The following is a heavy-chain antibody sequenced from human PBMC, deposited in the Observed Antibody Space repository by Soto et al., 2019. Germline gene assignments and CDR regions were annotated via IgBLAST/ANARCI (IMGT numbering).Heavy chain of an antibody. CDR2: IYTSGGT. D-gene: IGHD6-13*01. V-gene: IGHV4-4*07. CDR3: ARDSDSSFHY. Sequence: GTLSLTCTVSGGSISSYYWSWVREPAGKGLEWVGGIYTSGGTNYNPSLKSRVTMSVEKSKNQFSMKLRYVTAADTAMYYCARDSDSSFHYWGQGTLVTVSS. J-gene: IGHJ4*02. CDR1: GGSISSYY.